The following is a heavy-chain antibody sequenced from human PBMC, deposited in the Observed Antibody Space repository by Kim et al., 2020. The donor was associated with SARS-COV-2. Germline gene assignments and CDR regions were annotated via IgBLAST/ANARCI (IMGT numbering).Heavy chain of an antibody. Sequence: SETLSLTCTVSGGSISSYYWSWIRQPPGKGLEWIGYIYYSGSTNYNPSLKSRVTISVDTSKNQFSLKLSYVTAADTAVYYCASAYCSGGSCYSPHAFDIWGQGTMVTVSS. D-gene: IGHD2-15*01. V-gene: IGHV4-59*01. CDR2: IYYSGST. CDR3: ASAYCSGGSCYSPHAFDI. J-gene: IGHJ3*02. CDR1: GGSISSYY.